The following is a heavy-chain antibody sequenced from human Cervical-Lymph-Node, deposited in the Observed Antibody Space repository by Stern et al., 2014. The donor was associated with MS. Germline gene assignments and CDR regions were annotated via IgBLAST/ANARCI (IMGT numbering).Heavy chain of an antibody. CDR1: GDTFSSYA. D-gene: IGHD1-26*01. J-gene: IGHJ4*02. CDR2: ITPVFGAT. CDR3: ARGGGLVGYFDY. V-gene: IGHV1-69*06. Sequence: QVQLGQSGAEVKKPGSSVKVSCKASGDTFSSYAINWVRQVPGQGLEWMGGITPVFGATNYAQKFQGRVTITADKSTNTAYMELMTLRSEDTAMYYCARGGGLVGYFDYWGQGTLVSVSS.